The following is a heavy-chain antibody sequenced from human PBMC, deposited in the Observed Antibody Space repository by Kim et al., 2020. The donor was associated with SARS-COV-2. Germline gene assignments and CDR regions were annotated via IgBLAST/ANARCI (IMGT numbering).Heavy chain of an antibody. Sequence: ASVKVSCKASGYTFTSYAMHWVRQAPGQRLEWMGWINAGNGNTKYSQKFQGRVTITRDTSASTAYMELSSLRSEDTAVYYCARSSGYSDAFDIWGQGTMVTVSS. CDR2: INAGNGNT. D-gene: IGHD3-22*01. J-gene: IGHJ3*02. V-gene: IGHV1-3*01. CDR1: GYTFTSYA. CDR3: ARSSGYSDAFDI.